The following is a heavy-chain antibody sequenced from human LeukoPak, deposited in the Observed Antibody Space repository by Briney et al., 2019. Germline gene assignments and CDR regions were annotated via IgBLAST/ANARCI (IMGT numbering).Heavy chain of an antibody. Sequence: PSETLSLTCAVYGGSFSGYYWSWIRQPPGKGLEWIGEINRSGSTNYNPSLKSRATISVDTSKNQFSLKLSSVTAADTAVYYCARGRGAVVDYWGQGTLVTVSS. D-gene: IGHD4-23*01. V-gene: IGHV4-34*01. J-gene: IGHJ4*02. CDR3: ARGRGAVVDY. CDR2: INRSGST. CDR1: GGSFSGYY.